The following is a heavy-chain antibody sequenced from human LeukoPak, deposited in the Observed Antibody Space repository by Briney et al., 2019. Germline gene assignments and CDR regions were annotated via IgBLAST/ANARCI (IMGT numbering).Heavy chain of an antibody. J-gene: IGHJ6*02. CDR1: GFTFSSYW. CDR2: IKSDGSET. Sequence: PGGSLRLSCAASGFTFSSYWMHWVRQAPGKGLMWVSRIKSDGSETSYADSVKGRFTISRDNARNTLYLQMNSLRPEDTAIYYCASDRVFYGLDVWGQGTMVTVSS. V-gene: IGHV3-74*01. CDR3: ASDRVFYGLDV.